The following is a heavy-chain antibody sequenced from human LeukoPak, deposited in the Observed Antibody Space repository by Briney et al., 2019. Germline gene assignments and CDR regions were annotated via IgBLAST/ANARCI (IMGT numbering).Heavy chain of an antibody. J-gene: IGHJ5*02. CDR3: ARDLGYSGFDWAP. CDR1: GYTFTGYY. Sequence: ASVKVSCKASGYTFTGYYMHWVRQAPGQGLEWMGWINPNSGGTNYAQKFQGRVTMTRDTSISTAYMELSRLRSEDAAVYYCARDLGYSGFDWAPWGQGTLVTVSS. D-gene: IGHD5-12*01. V-gene: IGHV1-2*02. CDR2: INPNSGGT.